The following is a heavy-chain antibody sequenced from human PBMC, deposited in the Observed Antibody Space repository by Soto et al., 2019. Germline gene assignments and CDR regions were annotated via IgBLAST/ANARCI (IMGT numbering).Heavy chain of an antibody. CDR3: ARTTYYYPTGAYKGWFDP. V-gene: IGHV3-53*04. J-gene: IGHJ5*02. Sequence: GGSLRLSCAASGFTVSSNYMSWVRQAPGKGLEWVSIIYRDDRTYYADSVKGRFTISRHTSKNTLYLQMNSLRTEDTAVYYCARTTYYYPTGAYKGWFDPWGQGTLVTVS. CDR2: IYRDDRT. D-gene: IGHD3-10*01. CDR1: GFTVSSNY.